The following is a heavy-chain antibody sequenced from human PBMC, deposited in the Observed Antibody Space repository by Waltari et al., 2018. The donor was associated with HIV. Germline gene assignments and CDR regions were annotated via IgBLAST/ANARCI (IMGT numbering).Heavy chain of an antibody. J-gene: IGHJ4*02. CDR1: GLTFDDYA. CDR2: ISWNSGSI. D-gene: IGHD6-19*01. CDR3: AKDRYSSGWDIDY. Sequence: EVQLVASGGGLVQPGRSLRLSCAASGLTFDDYAMQWVRQAPGKGLEWVSGISWNSGSIGYADSVKGRFTISRDNAKNSLYLQMNSLRAEDTALYYCAKDRYSSGWDIDYWGQGTLVTVSS. V-gene: IGHV3-9*01.